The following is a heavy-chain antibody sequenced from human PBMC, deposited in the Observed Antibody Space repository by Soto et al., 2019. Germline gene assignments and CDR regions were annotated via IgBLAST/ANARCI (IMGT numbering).Heavy chain of an antibody. CDR2: ISGSGGST. V-gene: IGHV3-23*01. CDR1: GFTFRSSD. CDR3: AKGDYYYGMDV. J-gene: IGHJ6*02. Sequence: EVQLLESGGGLAQPGGSRRLSCAASGFTFRSSDMSWVRQAPGKGLEWVSGISGSGGSTYYADSVKGRFTISRDNSKNTLYLQMNGLRAEDTAMYYCAKGDYYYGMDVWGQGTTVTVSS.